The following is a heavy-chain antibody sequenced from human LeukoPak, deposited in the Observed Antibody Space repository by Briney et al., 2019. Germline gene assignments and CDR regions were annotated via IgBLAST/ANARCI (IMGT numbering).Heavy chain of an antibody. CDR1: GFTFSSFW. Sequence: HPGGSLRLSCAVSGFTFSSFWMTWVRQAPGQGLEWVANIKQDGREKYYVDSVKGRFTISRDNAKNSLYLEMNSLRVEDTAVYHCARGAGAIDDWGQGILAIVSS. CDR3: ARGAGAIDD. J-gene: IGHJ4*02. V-gene: IGHV3-7*03. CDR2: IKQDGREK. D-gene: IGHD3-10*01.